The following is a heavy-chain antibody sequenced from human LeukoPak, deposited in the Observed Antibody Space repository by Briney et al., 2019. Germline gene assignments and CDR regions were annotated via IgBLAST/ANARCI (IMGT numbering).Heavy chain of an antibody. V-gene: IGHV3-21*01. CDR1: GFTFSSYS. CDR3: ARDAPLGYSYAGAFDY. Sequence: GGSLRLSCAASGFTFSSYSMNWVRQAPGKGLEWVSSISSSSSYIYYADSVKGRFTISRDNAKNSLYLQMNSLRAEDTAVYYCARDAPLGYSYAGAFDYWGQGTLVTVSS. CDR2: ISSSSSYI. J-gene: IGHJ4*02. D-gene: IGHD5-18*01.